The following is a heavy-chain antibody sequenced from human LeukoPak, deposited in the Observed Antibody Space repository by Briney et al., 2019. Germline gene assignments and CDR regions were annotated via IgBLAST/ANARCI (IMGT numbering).Heavy chain of an antibody. J-gene: IGHJ5*02. V-gene: IGHV4-39*07. CDR3: ARSHGVVVAATTPWFDP. CDR2: IYYSGST. CDR1: GVSISSSSYY. D-gene: IGHD2-15*01. Sequence: SETLSLTCTVSGVSISSSSYYWGWIRQPPGKGLEWIGSIYYSGSTYYNPSLKSRVTISVDTSKNQFSLKLSAVTAADTAVYYCARSHGVVVAATTPWFDPWGQGTLVTVSS.